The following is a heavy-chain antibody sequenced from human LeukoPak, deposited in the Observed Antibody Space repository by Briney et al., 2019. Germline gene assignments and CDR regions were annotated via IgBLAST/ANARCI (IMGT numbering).Heavy chain of an antibody. J-gene: IGHJ4*02. V-gene: IGHV3-23*01. CDR1: GFTLGSYA. D-gene: IGHD6-13*01. CDR3: AKDGKKYGSTWDFDY. Sequence: PGGSLRLSCAASGFTLGSYAMIWVRQAPGRGLEWVSHISGSGGSTYYADFVKGRFTISRVNSKNTLYLQMNSLRAEDTAVYYCAKDGKKYGSTWDFDYWGQGTLVTVSS. CDR2: ISGSGGST.